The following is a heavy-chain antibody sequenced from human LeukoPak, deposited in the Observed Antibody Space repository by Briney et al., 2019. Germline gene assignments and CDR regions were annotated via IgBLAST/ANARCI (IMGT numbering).Heavy chain of an antibody. Sequence: GGSLRLSCVASGFTFRSCAMSWVRQAPGKGLEWVSVISGSGEATYYADSVKGRFTISRDNSKNTLYLQMNSLRAEDTAVYYCAKDRRNDYGDYGGYWGQGTLVTVSS. D-gene: IGHD4-17*01. CDR2: ISGSGEAT. J-gene: IGHJ4*02. CDR3: AKDRRNDYGDYGGY. V-gene: IGHV3-23*01. CDR1: GFTFRSCA.